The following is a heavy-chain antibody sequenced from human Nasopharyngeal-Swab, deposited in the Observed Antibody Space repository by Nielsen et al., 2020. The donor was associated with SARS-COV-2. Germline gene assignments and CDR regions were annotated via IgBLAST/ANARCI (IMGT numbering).Heavy chain of an antibody. CDR3: ARYESYYYYGMDV. Sequence: GESLKISCAASGFIFSSYDMHWVRHATGKGLEWLSAIGTAGDTYYPGSVKGRFTISRENAKNSLYLQMNSLRAGDTAVYYCARYESYYYYGMDVWGQRTTVTVSS. CDR2: IGTAGDT. V-gene: IGHV3-13*01. CDR1: GFIFSSYD. D-gene: IGHD2-8*01. J-gene: IGHJ6*02.